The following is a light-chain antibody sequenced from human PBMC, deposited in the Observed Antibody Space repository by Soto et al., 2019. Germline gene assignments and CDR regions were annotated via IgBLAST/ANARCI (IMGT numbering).Light chain of an antibody. J-gene: IGKJ5*01. CDR1: QSVSGY. CDR2: ADS. Sequence: IVLTQSPATLSLSPGETATLSCMASQSVSGYIGWYQQKPGQAPRLLIYADSNRATGIPARFSGSGSGTDFTLTISSLEPEDFSVYYCQQRYNWPITFGQGTRLEIK. CDR3: QQRYNWPIT. V-gene: IGKV3-11*01.